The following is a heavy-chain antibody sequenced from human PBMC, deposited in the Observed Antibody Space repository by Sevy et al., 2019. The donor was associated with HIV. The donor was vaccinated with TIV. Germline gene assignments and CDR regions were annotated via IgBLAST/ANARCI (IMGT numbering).Heavy chain of an antibody. D-gene: IGHD6-25*01. CDR2: MYHRGTT. J-gene: IGHJ4*02. V-gene: IGHV4-4*02. CDR1: GDSIISSRW. Sequence: SETLSLTCTVSGDSIISSRWWSWFRQGPGKGLEWIGDMYHRGTTNYSPSLKNRVIMSVDKSKNQFSLKLTSVTAADTAVYYCAAAAGTDILGYYFDSWGQGIPVTVSS. CDR3: AAAAGTDILGYYFDS.